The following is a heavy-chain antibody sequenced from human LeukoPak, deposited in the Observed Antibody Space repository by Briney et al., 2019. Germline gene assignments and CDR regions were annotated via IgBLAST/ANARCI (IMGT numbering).Heavy chain of an antibody. CDR3: ASDMVRGVITFSFDY. CDR1: GFTFSSYA. CDR2: ISYDGSNK. Sequence: GGSLRLSCAASGFTFSSYAMHWVRQAPGKGLEWVAVISYDGSNKYYADSVKGRFTISRDNSKNTLYLQMNSLRAEDTAVYYCASDMVRGVITFSFDYWGQGTLVTVSS. V-gene: IGHV3-30*04. D-gene: IGHD3-10*01. J-gene: IGHJ4*02.